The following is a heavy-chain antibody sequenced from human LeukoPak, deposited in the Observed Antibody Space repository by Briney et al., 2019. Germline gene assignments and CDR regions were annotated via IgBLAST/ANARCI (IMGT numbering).Heavy chain of an antibody. CDR1: GGSISSSSYY. CDR3: AGPVAGTESFGY. V-gene: IGHV4-39*01. D-gene: IGHD6-19*01. Sequence: SETLSLTCTVSGGSISSSSYYWGWIRQPPGKGLEGIGSIYYSGSTYYNPSLKSRVTISVHTSKNQFSLKLSSVTTADTAVYYCAGPVAGTESFGYWGQGTLVTVSS. J-gene: IGHJ4*02. CDR2: IYYSGST.